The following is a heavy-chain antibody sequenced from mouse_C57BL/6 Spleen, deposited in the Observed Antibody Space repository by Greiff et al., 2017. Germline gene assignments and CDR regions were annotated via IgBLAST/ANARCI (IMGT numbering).Heavy chain of an antibody. CDR2: IDPSDSYT. CDR1: GYTFTSYW. D-gene: IGHD1-1*01. V-gene: IGHV1-69*01. J-gene: IGHJ2*01. Sequence: QVQLQQSGAELVMPGASVKLSCKASGYTFTSYWMHWVKQRPGQGLEWIGEIDPSDSYTNYNQKFKGKSTLTVDKSSSTAYMQLSSLTSEDSAVYYCARDYGSSQHYFDYWGQGTTLTVSS. CDR3: ARDYGSSQHYFDY.